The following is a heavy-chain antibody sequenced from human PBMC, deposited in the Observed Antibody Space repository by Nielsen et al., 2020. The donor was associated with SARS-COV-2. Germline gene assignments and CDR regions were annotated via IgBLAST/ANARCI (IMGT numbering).Heavy chain of an antibody. CDR3: AKEESSGYYRTADY. D-gene: IGHD6-19*01. Sequence: GESLKISCAASGFIFSSCGMHWVRQVPGKGLEWVAVFSYDGRSTYYADSVKGRFTISRDNSKNRLFLHMDGLRPDDTAVYYCAKEESSGYYRTADYWGQGTLVTVSS. CDR2: FSYDGRST. J-gene: IGHJ4*02. V-gene: IGHV3-30*18. CDR1: GFIFSSCG.